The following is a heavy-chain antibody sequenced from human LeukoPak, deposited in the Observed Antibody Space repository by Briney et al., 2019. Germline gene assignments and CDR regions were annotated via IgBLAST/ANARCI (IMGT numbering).Heavy chain of an antibody. D-gene: IGHD2-2*01. Sequence: SETLSLTCAVYGGSFSGYYWSWIRQPPGKGLEWIGEINHSGSTNYNPSLKSRVTISVDTSKNQFSLKLSSVTAADTAVYYCARSFGRVPAAIRLRSHYYFDYWGQGTLVTVSS. J-gene: IGHJ4*02. CDR3: ARSFGRVPAAIRLRSHYYFDY. CDR1: GGSFSGYY. V-gene: IGHV4-34*01. CDR2: INHSGST.